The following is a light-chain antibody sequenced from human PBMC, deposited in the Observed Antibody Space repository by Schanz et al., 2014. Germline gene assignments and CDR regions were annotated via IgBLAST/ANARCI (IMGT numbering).Light chain of an antibody. CDR3: SSYTSSSPWV. CDR1: SSDVGSYNR. J-gene: IGLJ3*02. Sequence: QSALTQPPSVSGSPGQSVTISCTGTSSDVGSYNRVSWYQQPPGTAPKLMIYEVSNRPSGVPDRFSGSKSGNTASLTISGLQDEDEADYYCSSYTSSSPWVFGGGTKLTVL. V-gene: IGLV2-18*02. CDR2: EVS.